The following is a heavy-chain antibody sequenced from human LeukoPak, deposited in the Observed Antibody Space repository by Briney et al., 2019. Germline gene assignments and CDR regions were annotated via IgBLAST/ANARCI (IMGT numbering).Heavy chain of an antibody. V-gene: IGHV3-23*01. CDR1: GFTFSSYA. CDR3: AKDEYSGYGSFDY. CDR2: ISEGST. D-gene: IGHD5-12*01. J-gene: IGHJ4*02. Sequence: GGSLRLSCAVSGFTFSSYAVSWVRQAPGKGLEWVSAISEGSTYYADSVKGRFTISRDNSKNPLYLQMNSLRAEDTAVYYCAKDEYSGYGSFDYWGQGTLVSVSS.